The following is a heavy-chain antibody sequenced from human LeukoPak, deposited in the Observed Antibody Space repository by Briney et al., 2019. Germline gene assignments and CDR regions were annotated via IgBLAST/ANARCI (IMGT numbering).Heavy chain of an antibody. Sequence: NPGGSLRLSCAASGVTFSSYSMNWVRQAPGKGLEWVSSISSRSTYIYYADSVKGRFTISRDNSKNTLYLQMNSLRAEDTAVYYCARRAGAYSHPYDYWGQGTLVTVSS. CDR1: GVTFSSYS. CDR2: ISSRSTYI. J-gene: IGHJ4*02. D-gene: IGHD4/OR15-4a*01. CDR3: ARRAGAYSHPYDY. V-gene: IGHV3-21*04.